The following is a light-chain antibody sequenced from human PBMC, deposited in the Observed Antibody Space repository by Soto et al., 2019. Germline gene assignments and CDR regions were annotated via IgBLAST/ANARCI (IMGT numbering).Light chain of an antibody. Sequence: SALAYPATVSFSPGHSITISYTGSSSDVGGYSYVSWYKQLPGKAAKLMIYDVSDRPSGVSNRFSGSKSGNTASLTISGLQAEDEADYYCSSYTSSRLYVLGTETKVTAL. CDR1: SSDVGGYSY. J-gene: IGLJ1*01. CDR2: DVS. V-gene: IGLV2-14*01. CDR3: SSYTSSRLYV.